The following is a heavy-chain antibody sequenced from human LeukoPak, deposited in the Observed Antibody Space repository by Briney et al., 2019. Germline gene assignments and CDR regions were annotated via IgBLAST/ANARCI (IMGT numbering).Heavy chain of an antibody. CDR2: IIPIFGTA. J-gene: IGHJ4*02. V-gene: IGHV1-69*13. CDR3: ASASRITMLRGANDY. CDR1: GGTFSSYA. Sequence: SVEVSCKASGGTFSSYAISWVRQAPGQGLEWMGGIIPIFGTANYAQKFQGRVTITADESTSTAYMELSSLRSEDTAVYYCASASRITMLRGANDYWGQGTLVTVSS. D-gene: IGHD3-10*01.